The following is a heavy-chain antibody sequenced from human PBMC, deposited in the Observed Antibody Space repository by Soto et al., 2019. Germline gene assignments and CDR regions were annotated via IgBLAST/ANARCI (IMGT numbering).Heavy chain of an antibody. CDR1: GYTFTNYG. V-gene: IGHV1-18*01. J-gene: IGHJ4*02. Sequence: QVQLVQSGGEVAKPGASVKVSCKASGYTFTNYGINWVRQAPGLGLEWMGWINVYNGKTNYAQKFQARVTMTTDTSTNSVYKELRSLRSDDTAVYYWARGPDPTYFDYWGQGTLVIVSS. CDR3: ARGPDPTYFDY. CDR2: INVYNGKT.